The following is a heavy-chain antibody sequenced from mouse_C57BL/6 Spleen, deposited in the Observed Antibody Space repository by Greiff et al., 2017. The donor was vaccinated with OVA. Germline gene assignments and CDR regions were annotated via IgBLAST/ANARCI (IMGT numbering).Heavy chain of an antibody. J-gene: IGHJ2*01. Sequence: EVQLVESGPGLVKPSQSLSLTCSVTGYSITSGYYWNWIRQFPGNKLEWMGYISYDGSNNYNPSLKNRISITRDTSKNQFFLKLNSVTTEDTATYYCAREGGDGYRYYFDYWGQGTTLTVSS. CDR3: AREGGDGYRYYFDY. CDR2: ISYDGSN. CDR1: GYSITSGYY. V-gene: IGHV3-6*01. D-gene: IGHD2-3*01.